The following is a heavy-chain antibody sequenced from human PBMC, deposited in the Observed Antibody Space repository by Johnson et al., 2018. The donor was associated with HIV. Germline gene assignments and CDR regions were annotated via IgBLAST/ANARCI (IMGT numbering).Heavy chain of an antibody. J-gene: IGHJ3*02. CDR3: AKAQRNYWGASDI. CDR1: GFTFSSYG. CDR2: IRWTSGRI. D-gene: IGHD1-7*01. Sequence: QMLLVESGGGVVQPGGSLRLSCAASGFTFSSYGMHWVRQAPGTGLEWVSAIRWTSGRIGYVDSVEGRFTISRDNSNNTLFLQMNSLRSEDTAVYYCAKAQRNYWGASDIWGQGTRVTVSS. V-gene: IGHV3-NL1*01.